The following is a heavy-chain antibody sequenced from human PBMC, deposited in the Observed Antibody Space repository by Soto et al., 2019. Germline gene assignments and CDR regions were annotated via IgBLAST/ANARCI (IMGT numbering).Heavy chain of an antibody. D-gene: IGHD3-22*01. V-gene: IGHV3-23*01. CDR3: AKLTYPSDSTGYYYERVSGWIDS. CDR2: ISASGGTA. Sequence: GGSLRLSCAASGFMFSSYAMSWVRQAPGKGLEWVSSISASGGTANLADSVEGRCTISRDNSKSTLYLQMNSLRAEDTAVYYCAKLTYPSDSTGYYYERVSGWIDSWGREPWSPSPQ. J-gene: IGHJ5*01. CDR1: GFMFSSYA.